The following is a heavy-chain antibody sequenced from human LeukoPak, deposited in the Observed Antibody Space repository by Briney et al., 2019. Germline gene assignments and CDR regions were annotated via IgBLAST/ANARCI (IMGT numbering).Heavy chain of an antibody. V-gene: IGHV4-59*01. Sequence: SETLSLTCTVSGGSISSYYWSWIRQPPGKGLEWIGYIYYSGSTNYNPSLKSRVTISVDTSKNQFSLKLSSVTAADTAVYYCARGYYDYVWGSYSPVWFDPWGQGTLVTVSS. D-gene: IGHD3-16*01. CDR3: ARGYYDYVWGSYSPVWFDP. CDR1: GGSISSYY. J-gene: IGHJ5*02. CDR2: IYYSGST.